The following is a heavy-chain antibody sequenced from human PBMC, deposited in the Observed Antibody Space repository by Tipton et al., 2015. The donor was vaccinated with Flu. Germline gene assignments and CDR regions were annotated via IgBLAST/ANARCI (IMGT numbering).Heavy chain of an antibody. CDR1: GDSMRSDYF. D-gene: IGHD3-10*01. J-gene: IGHJ4*02. CDR3: ARGLSGSGSYERRYFDS. Sequence: TLSLTCTVSGDSMRSDYFWGWIRQAPGKGLEWIGNIHYSGSPHYNPSLKSRVTISVDTSKNQFSLKLSSVTAADTAVYYCARGLSGSGSYERRYFDSWGQGTLVTVSS. V-gene: IGHV4-38-2*02. CDR2: IHYSGSP.